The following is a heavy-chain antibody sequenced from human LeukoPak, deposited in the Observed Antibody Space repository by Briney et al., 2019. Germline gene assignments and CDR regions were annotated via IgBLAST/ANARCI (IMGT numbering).Heavy chain of an antibody. CDR3: AKPGYNRFDY. CDR1: GFTFSSSA. CDR2: ISGSGSGGST. D-gene: IGHD5-24*01. Sequence: PEGSLRLSCAASGFTFSSSAMSWVRQAPGKGLEWVSSISGSGSGGSTYYADSVKGRFTISRDNSKSTLYLQMNSLRAEDTAVYYCAKPGYNRFDYWGQGTLVTVSS. V-gene: IGHV3-23*01. J-gene: IGHJ4*02.